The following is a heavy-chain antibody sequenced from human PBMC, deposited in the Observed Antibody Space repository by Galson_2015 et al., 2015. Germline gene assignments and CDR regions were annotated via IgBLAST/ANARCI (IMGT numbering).Heavy chain of an antibody. J-gene: IGHJ4*02. Sequence: SLRLSCAASGFTFSSHAMTWVRQGPGKGLEWVSSISASGGSTFNADSVKGQFTISRDNSENTLYLQLTSLRAEDTAIYYCARRGVGFGSGWYDYWGQGTLLVVSS. CDR1: GFTFSSHA. CDR2: ISASGGST. D-gene: IGHD6-19*01. CDR3: ARRGVGFGSGWYDY. V-gene: IGHV3-23*01.